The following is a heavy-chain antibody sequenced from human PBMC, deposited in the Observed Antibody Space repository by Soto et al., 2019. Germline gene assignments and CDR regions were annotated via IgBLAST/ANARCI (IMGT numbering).Heavy chain of an antibody. CDR1: GFTVSSNY. D-gene: IGHD4-17*01. J-gene: IGHJ4*02. Sequence: EVQLVESGGGLVQPGGSLRLSCVASGFTVSSNYMSWVRQAPGKGLEWVSVIYSGGSTYYADSVKGRFTISRDSSKNTLYLQMNSLRAEETAVYYCARGGHQGYGDYYFDYWGQGTLVTASS. V-gene: IGHV3-66*01. CDR2: IYSGGST. CDR3: ARGGHQGYGDYYFDY.